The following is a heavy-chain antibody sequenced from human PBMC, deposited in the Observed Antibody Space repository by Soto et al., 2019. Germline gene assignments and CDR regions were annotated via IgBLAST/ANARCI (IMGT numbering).Heavy chain of an antibody. Sequence: PGGSLRLSCAASGFTFSSYAMSWVRQAPGKGLEWVSAISGSGGSTYYADSVKGRFTISRDNSKNTLYLQMNSLRAEDTAVYYCAKETLLGIFLEWLSNAFDIWGQGIVVTVSS. D-gene: IGHD3-3*01. V-gene: IGHV3-23*01. CDR1: GFTFSSYA. J-gene: IGHJ3*02. CDR2: ISGSGGST. CDR3: AKETLLGIFLEWLSNAFDI.